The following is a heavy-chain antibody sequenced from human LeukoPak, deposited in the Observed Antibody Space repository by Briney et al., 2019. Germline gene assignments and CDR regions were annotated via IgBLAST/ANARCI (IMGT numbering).Heavy chain of an antibody. D-gene: IGHD6-13*01. CDR2: INHIGTS. V-gene: IGHV4-59*01. Sequence: SETLPLTCTISGGSISSFFWSWIRQPPGKGLEWIGYINHIGTSTYNPSLRSRVTISIDRSKNQVSLKLTSVTAADTAIYYCATDASSRLDYWGQGILVTVSS. CDR1: GGSISSFF. CDR3: ATDASSRLDY. J-gene: IGHJ4*02.